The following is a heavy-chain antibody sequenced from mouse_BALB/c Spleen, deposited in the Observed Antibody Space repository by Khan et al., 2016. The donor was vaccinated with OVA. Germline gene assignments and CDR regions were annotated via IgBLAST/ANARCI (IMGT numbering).Heavy chain of an antibody. CDR2: ISSGGGST. J-gene: IGHJ4*01. Sequence: EVKLMESGGGLVKPGGSLKLSCAASGFAFSSYDMSWVRQTPEKRLEWVAYISSGGGSTYYPDTVKGRFTISRDNAKNTLYLQMSSLKSEDTAMFYCARGWGGNFYYAMDYWGQGTSVTVSS. CDR1: GFAFSSYD. D-gene: IGHD2-1*01. V-gene: IGHV5-12-1*01. CDR3: ARGWGGNFYYAMDY.